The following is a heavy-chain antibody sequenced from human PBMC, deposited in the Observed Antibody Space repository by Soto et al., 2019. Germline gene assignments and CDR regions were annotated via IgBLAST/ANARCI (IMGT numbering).Heavy chain of an antibody. V-gene: IGHV3-23*01. Sequence: GGSLRLSCAASGFTFSNYAMNWVRQAPGKGLEWVSVISGNSDSTYYADSVKGRFTISRDNSKNTLYLQMNRLRAEDTAIYYCAKDRGRYSPLFDLWGQGTQVTVS. CDR3: AKDRGRYSPLFDL. CDR2: ISGNSDST. D-gene: IGHD1-26*01. J-gene: IGHJ4*02. CDR1: GFTFSNYA.